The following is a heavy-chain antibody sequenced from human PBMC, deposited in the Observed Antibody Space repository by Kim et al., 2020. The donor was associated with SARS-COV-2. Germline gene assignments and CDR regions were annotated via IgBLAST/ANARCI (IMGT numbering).Heavy chain of an antibody. V-gene: IGHV3-49*04. CDR2: IRSKTYGGTI. CDR1: GFTFGDYV. Sequence: GGSLRLSCTASGFTFGDYVMSWVRQAPGKGLEWVGFIRSKTYGGTIEYAASVKGRFTISRDDSKSIAYLQMNSLKTEDTAVYYCTRGIDYSAYYYWDHWGQGTLVTVSS. J-gene: IGHJ4*02. D-gene: IGHD3-22*01. CDR3: TRGIDYSAYYYWDH.